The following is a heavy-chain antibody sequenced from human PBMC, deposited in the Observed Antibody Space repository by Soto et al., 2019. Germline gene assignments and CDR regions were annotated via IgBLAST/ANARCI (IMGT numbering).Heavy chain of an antibody. CDR3: ARATYTSARYFDL. Sequence: VQLVESGGGLVQPGGSLRLSCAASGFTFSSYDMHWVRQATGKGLEWVSAIGTAGDPYYPGSVKGRFTISRENAKNSLYLQMNSLRAGDTAVYYCARATYTSARYFDLWGRGTLVTVSA. D-gene: IGHD6-25*01. J-gene: IGHJ2*01. V-gene: IGHV3-13*05. CDR2: IGTAGDP. CDR1: GFTFSSYD.